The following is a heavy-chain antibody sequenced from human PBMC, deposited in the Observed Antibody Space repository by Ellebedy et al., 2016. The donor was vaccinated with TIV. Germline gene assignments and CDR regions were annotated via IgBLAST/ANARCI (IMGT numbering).Heavy chain of an antibody. Sequence: MPSETLSLTCTVSGGSISSYYWSWIRQPPGKGLEWIGYIYYSGSTNYNPSLKSRVTISVDTSKNQFSLKLSSVTAADTAVYYCAREVRSSGYWFDPWGQGTLVTVSS. V-gene: IGHV4-59*01. D-gene: IGHD6-19*01. CDR3: AREVRSSGYWFDP. J-gene: IGHJ5*02. CDR1: GGSISSYY. CDR2: IYYSGST.